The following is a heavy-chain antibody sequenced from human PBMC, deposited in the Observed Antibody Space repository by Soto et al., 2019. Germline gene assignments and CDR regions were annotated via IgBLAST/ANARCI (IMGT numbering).Heavy chain of an antibody. V-gene: IGHV3-11*01. D-gene: IGHD3-22*01. Sequence: GGSLRLSCAASGFTFSDYYMSWIRQAPGKGLEWVSYITSSGTTIYCADSVKGRFTISRDNSKNTLYLQMNSLRAEDTAVYYCAKVFYDSSGYYSGYYYGMDVWGQGTTVTVSS. CDR2: ITSSGTTI. J-gene: IGHJ6*02. CDR3: AKVFYDSSGYYSGYYYGMDV. CDR1: GFTFSDYY.